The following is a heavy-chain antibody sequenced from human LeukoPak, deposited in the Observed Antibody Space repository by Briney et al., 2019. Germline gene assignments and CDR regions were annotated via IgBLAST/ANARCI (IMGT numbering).Heavy chain of an antibody. CDR3: ARDQGIGYCSGGSCPYGMDV. CDR2: IGGSGGST. D-gene: IGHD2-15*01. CDR1: GFTFSSYA. J-gene: IGHJ6*02. V-gene: IGHV3-23*01. Sequence: GGSLRLSCAGSGFTFSSYAMSWVRQAPGKGLEWVSAIGGSGGSTYYADSVKGRFTVSRDNAKNSLYLQMNSLRAEDTAVYYCARDQGIGYCSGGSCPYGMDVWGQGTTVTVSS.